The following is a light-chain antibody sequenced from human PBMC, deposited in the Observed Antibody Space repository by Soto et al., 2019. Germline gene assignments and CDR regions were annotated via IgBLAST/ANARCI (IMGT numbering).Light chain of an antibody. CDR3: CSYVGSFTGV. J-gene: IGLJ2*01. CDR2: DVS. Sequence: QSALTQPRSVSGSPGQSVTISCTGTSSDVGGYNFVSWYQQHPGKTPKLMIYDVSQRPSGVPDRFSGSKSGNTASLTISGLQAEDEADYYCCSYVGSFTGVFGGGTSSPS. V-gene: IGLV2-11*01. CDR1: SSDVGGYNF.